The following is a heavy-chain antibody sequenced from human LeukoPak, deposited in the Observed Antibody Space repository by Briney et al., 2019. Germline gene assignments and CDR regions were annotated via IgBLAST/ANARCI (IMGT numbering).Heavy chain of an antibody. CDR1: GGSISSGSYY. V-gene: IGHV4-39*07. CDR3: ARVEGSSHKFDY. CDR2: IYHSGST. Sequence: SETLSLTCSVSGGSISSGSYYWGWIRQPPGKGLEWIGSIYHSGSTYYNPSLKSRVTISVDTSKNQFSLKLSSVTAADTAVYYCARVEGSSHKFDYWGQGTLVTVSS. J-gene: IGHJ4*02. D-gene: IGHD6-13*01.